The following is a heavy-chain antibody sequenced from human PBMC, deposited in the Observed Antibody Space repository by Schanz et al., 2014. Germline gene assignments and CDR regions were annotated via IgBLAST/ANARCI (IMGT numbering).Heavy chain of an antibody. CDR1: GFSFFDFK. Sequence: VQLVESGGVVVRRGGCPGLSREASGFSFFDFKKNWGRQAPGKGLEWVSLINWDGSNTVYADSVKGRFTVSRDNSKNSLYLQMNSLTTDDTALYYCAKGSMVRGAILDSWGQGTPVTVAS. J-gene: IGHJ4*02. CDR2: INWDGSNT. V-gene: IGHV3-43*01. D-gene: IGHD3-10*01. CDR3: AKGSMVRGAILDS.